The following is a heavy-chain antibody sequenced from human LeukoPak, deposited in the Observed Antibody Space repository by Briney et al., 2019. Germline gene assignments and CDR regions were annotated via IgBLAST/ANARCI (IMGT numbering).Heavy chain of an antibody. CDR1: GGSISSSSYY. CDR2: IYYSGST. J-gene: IGHJ4*02. V-gene: IGHV4-39*07. CDR3: ARGGGYDSSGYPNDY. Sequence: SETLSLTCTVSGGSISSSSYYWGWIRQPPGKGLEWIGSIYYSGSTYYNPSLKSRVTISVDTSKNQFSLKLSSVTAADTAVYYCARGGGYDSSGYPNDYWGQGTLVTVSS. D-gene: IGHD3-22*01.